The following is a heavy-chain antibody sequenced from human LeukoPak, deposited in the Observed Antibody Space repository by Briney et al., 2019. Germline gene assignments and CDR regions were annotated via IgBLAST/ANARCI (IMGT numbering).Heavy chain of an antibody. CDR2: ISGYNGNA. J-gene: IGHJ3*02. Sequence: ASVKVSCKASGYTFTSYGISWVRQAPGQGLEWMGWISGYNGNANYAQKFQGRVSMTTDPSTSTAYMELRSLRSDDTAMYYCARDKIQLWLGSAFEIWGQGTMVTVS. D-gene: IGHD5-18*01. CDR1: GYTFTSYG. CDR3: ARDKIQLWLGSAFEI. V-gene: IGHV1-18*01.